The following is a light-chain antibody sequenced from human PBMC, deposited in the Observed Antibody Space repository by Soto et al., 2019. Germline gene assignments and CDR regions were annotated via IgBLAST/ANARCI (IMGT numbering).Light chain of an antibody. V-gene: IGLV2-14*01. Sequence: SVLTQPASVSGSPGQSITISCTGTSGDIGSYNRVSWYQQHPGKAPKLIIYEVTDRPSGVSNRFSGSKSGNTASLTISGLQDEDEAEYYCSSYTNINSRACVFGTGTKVTVL. CDR3: SSYTNINSRACV. J-gene: IGLJ1*01. CDR2: EVT. CDR1: SGDIGSYNR.